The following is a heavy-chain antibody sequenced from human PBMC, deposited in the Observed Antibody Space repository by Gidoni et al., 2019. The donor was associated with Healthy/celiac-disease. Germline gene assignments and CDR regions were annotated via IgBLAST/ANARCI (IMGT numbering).Heavy chain of an antibody. CDR2: ISGSGGST. J-gene: IGHJ4*02. CDR1: GFTFSSYA. Sequence: EVQLLESGGGLVQPGGSLRLSCAASGFTFSSYAMSWVRQAPGKGLEWVSAISGSGGSTYYADSVKGRFTISRDNSKNTLYLQMNSLRAEDTAVYYCAKDRELLDIVVVPAATDYWGQGTLVTVSS. V-gene: IGHV3-23*01. D-gene: IGHD2-2*03. CDR3: AKDRELLDIVVVPAATDY.